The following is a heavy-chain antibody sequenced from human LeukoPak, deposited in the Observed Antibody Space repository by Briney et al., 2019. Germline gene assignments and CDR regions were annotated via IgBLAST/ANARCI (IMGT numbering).Heavy chain of an antibody. CDR2: IYSGGFT. J-gene: IGHJ4*02. Sequence: GGSLRLSCAASGFNITSNYMNWVRQAPGKGLEWVAIIYSGGFTYYRDSVRGRFTIYRDNSKNTVYLQMNSLRVEDTAVYYCAREGMGYFDSWGQGTLVTVSS. V-gene: IGHV3-66*01. CDR3: AREGMGYFDS. D-gene: IGHD5-24*01. CDR1: GFNITSNY.